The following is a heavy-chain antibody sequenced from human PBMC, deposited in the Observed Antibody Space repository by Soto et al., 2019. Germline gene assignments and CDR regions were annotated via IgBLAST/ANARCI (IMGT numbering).Heavy chain of an antibody. D-gene: IGHD1-26*01. J-gene: IGHJ6*02. CDR1: GFTFSIYA. CDR2: ISDSGRT. Sequence: EVQVLESGGGLVQPGGSLRLSCAASGFTFSIYAMSWVRQAPGKGLEWVSAISDSGRTYYADSVKGRFTISRDNSKNTVFLQMTSLRADDTAVYYCATRTYSGVLDGHAHVDVWGQGTTVTVSS. CDR3: ATRTYSGVLDGHAHVDV. V-gene: IGHV3-23*01.